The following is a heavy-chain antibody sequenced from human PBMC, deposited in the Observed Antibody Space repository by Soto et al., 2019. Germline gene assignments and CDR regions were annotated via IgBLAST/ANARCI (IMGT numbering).Heavy chain of an antibody. D-gene: IGHD2-15*01. CDR1: GGTFSSYA. CDR3: ARGYCSGGSCYEINWFDP. CDR2: IIPIFGTA. J-gene: IGHJ5*02. V-gene: IGHV1-69*01. Sequence: QVQLVQSGAEVKKPGSSVKVSCKASGGTFSSYAISWVRQAPGQGLEWMGGIIPIFGTANYAQKFQGRVTITADESTSTAYMELSSLRSEDTAVYYCARGYCSGGSCYEINWFDPWGQGTLVTVSS.